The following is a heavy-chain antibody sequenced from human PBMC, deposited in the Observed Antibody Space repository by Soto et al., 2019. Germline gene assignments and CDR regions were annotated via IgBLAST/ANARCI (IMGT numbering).Heavy chain of an antibody. CDR3: TRDPDYYDSSGYDY. D-gene: IGHD3-22*01. CDR1: GGTFSSYA. V-gene: IGHV1-69*13. J-gene: IGHJ4*02. CDR2: IIPIFGTA. Sequence: SVKVSCKASGGTFSSYAISWVRQAPGQGLEWMGGIIPIFGTANYAQKFQGRVTITADESTSTAYMELSSLRSEDTAVYYCTRDPDYYDSSGYDYWGQGTLVTVSS.